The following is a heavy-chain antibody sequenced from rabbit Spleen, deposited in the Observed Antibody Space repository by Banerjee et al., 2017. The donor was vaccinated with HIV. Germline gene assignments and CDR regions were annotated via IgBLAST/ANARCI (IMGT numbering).Heavy chain of an antibody. CDR2: IYGGVIGST. Sequence: QEQLVESGGGLVQPEGSLTLTCTASGFSFSTDYYMCWVRQAPGKGLECIACIYGGVIGSTYYATWAKGRFTISKTSSTTVTLQMTSLTAADTATYFCARDLVAVIGWNFNLWGQGTLVTVS. V-gene: IGHV1S45*01. J-gene: IGHJ4*01. CDR1: GFSFSTDYY. D-gene: IGHD1-1*01. CDR3: ARDLVAVIGWNFNL.